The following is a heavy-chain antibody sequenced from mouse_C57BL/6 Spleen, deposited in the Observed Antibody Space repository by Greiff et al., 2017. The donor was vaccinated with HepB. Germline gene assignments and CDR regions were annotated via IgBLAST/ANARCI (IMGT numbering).Heavy chain of an antibody. J-gene: IGHJ2*01. CDR2: IDPSDSET. V-gene: IGHV1-52*01. CDR1: GYTFTSYW. Sequence: VQLQQSGAELVRPGSSVKLSCKASGYTFTSYWMHWVKQRPIQGLEWIGNIDPSDSETHYNQKFKDKATLTVDKSSSTAYMQLSSLTSEDSAVYYCARSYDYDSYFDYWGQGTTLTVSS. CDR3: ARSYDYDSYFDY. D-gene: IGHD2-4*01.